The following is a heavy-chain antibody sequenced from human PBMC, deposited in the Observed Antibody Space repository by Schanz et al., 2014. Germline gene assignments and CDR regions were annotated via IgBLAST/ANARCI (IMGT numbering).Heavy chain of an antibody. CDR2: IKQEGDEK. D-gene: IGHD2-21*01. CDR1: GFNFRNYW. J-gene: IGHJ3*01. V-gene: IGHV3-7*03. CDR3: TKGLLPVRALADVFDV. Sequence: EGQLVESGGGLVQPGGSLRLSCVVSGFNFRNYWMSWVRQAPGKGLEWVASIKQEGDEKNYVDSVKGRFTISRDNSKNILTMQMSSLRAEDTALYYCTKGLLPVRALADVFDVWGQGTMVTVSP.